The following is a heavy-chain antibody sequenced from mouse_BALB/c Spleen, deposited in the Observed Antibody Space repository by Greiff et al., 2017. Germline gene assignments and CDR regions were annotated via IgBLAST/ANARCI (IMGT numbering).Heavy chain of an antibody. CDR3: ARFKEDAMDY. CDR1: GYNFTSYW. CDR2: IYPGSGST. V-gene: IGHV1-55*01. J-gene: IGHJ4*01. Sequence: VQLQQPGAELVKPGTSVKLSCKASGYNFTSYWINWVKLRPGQGLEWIGDIYPGSGSTNYNEKFKSKATLTVDTSSSTAYMQLSSLASEDSALYYCARFKEDAMDYWGQGTSVTVSS.